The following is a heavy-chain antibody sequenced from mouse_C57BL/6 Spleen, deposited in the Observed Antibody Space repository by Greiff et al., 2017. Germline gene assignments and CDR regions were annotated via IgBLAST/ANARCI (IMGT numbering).Heavy chain of an antibody. Sequence: VQLQQPGAELVKPGASVKLSCKASGYTFTSYWMHWVKQRPGRGLEWIGRIDPDSGGTKYNEKFKSKATLTVDKPSSTAYMQLSSLTSEGAAVYYCTRSYYGGSYDFDVWGTGTTVTVSS. V-gene: IGHV1-72*01. CDR3: TRSYYGGSYDFDV. CDR2: IDPDSGGT. J-gene: IGHJ1*03. CDR1: GYTFTSYW. D-gene: IGHD1-1*01.